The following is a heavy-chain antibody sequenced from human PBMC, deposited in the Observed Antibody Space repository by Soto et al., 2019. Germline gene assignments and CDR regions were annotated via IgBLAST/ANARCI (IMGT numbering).Heavy chain of an antibody. CDR2: ISYDGSNK. Sequence: GGSLRLSCAASGFTFSSYGMHWVRQAPGKGLEWVAVISYDGSNKYYADSVKGRFTISRDNSKNTLYLQMNSLRAEDTAVYYCAKDQFSSGVIVLDAFDIWGQGTMVTVSS. CDR3: AKDQFSSGVIVLDAFDI. CDR1: GFTFSSYG. D-gene: IGHD3-16*02. V-gene: IGHV3-30*18. J-gene: IGHJ3*02.